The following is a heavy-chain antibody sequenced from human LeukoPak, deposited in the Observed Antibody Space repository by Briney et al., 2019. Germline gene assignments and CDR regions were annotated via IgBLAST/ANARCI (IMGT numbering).Heavy chain of an antibody. Sequence: SETLSLTCAVYGGSFSGYYWSWIRQPPGKGLEWIGYFSYSGSTNYNPSLRSRVTISVDTSKNQFSLKLSSVTAADTAVYYCARVPARRVVTTPTYFDFWGQGTLVTVSS. CDR1: GGSFSGYY. J-gene: IGHJ4*02. V-gene: IGHV4-59*01. CDR3: ARVPARRVVTTPTYFDF. D-gene: IGHD2-21*02. CDR2: FSYSGST.